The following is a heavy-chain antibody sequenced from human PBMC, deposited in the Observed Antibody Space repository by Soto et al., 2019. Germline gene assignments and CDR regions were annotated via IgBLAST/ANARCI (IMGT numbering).Heavy chain of an antibody. CDR3: ARDEAMGYSYGYDYYYGMDV. CDR1: GGSISSYY. J-gene: IGHJ6*02. Sequence: PSETLSLTCTVSGGSISSYYWSWIRQPAGKGLEWIGRIYTSGSTNYNPSLKSRVTMSVDTSKNQFSLKLSSATAADTAVYYCARDEAMGYSYGYDYYYGMDVWGQGTTVTVSS. CDR2: IYTSGST. V-gene: IGHV4-4*07. D-gene: IGHD5-18*01.